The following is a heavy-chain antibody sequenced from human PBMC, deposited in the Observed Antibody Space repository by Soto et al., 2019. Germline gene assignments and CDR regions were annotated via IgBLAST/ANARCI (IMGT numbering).Heavy chain of an antibody. CDR2: ISGSGGST. CDR3: ASCGGDCYYNWFDP. V-gene: IGHV3-23*01. D-gene: IGHD2-21*02. J-gene: IGHJ5*02. CDR1: GFTFSSYA. Sequence: EVQLLESGGGLVQPGGSLRLSCAASGFTFSSYAMSWVRQAPGKGLEWASAISGSGGSTYYADSVKGRFTISRDNSKNTLYLQMNSLRAEDTAVYYCASCGGDCYYNWFDPWGQGTLVTVSS.